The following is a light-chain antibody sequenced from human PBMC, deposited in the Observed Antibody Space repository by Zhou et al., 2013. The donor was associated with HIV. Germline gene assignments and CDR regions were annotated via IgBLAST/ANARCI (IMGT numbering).Light chain of an antibody. CDR1: QSISSY. CDR2: AAS. V-gene: IGKV1-39*01. Sequence: DIQMTQSPSSLSASVGDRVTITCRASQSISSYLNWYQQKPGKAPKVLIYAASYAASNLQSGVPSRFSGGGSGTDFTLTISSLQPEDVATYYCQQSYSTPPTFGGGTTVEDQT. CDR3: QQSYSTPPT. J-gene: IGKJ4*01.